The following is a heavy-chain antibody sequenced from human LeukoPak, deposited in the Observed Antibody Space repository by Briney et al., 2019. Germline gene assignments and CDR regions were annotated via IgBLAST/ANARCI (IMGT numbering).Heavy chain of an antibody. V-gene: IGHV3-23*01. CDR2: ISGSGAST. CDR1: GFTFSSYA. D-gene: IGHD6-25*01. CDR3: AKHPYSSGRGWFDP. Sequence: GGSLRLSCAASGFTFSSYAMSWVRQAPGKGLEWVSAISGSGASTYYADSVKGRFTISRDNSKNTLYLQMNSLRAEDTAVYYCAKHPYSSGRGWFDPWGQGTLVTVSS. J-gene: IGHJ5*02.